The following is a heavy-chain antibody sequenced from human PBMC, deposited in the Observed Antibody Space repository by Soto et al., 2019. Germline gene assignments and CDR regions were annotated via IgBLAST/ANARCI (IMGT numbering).Heavy chain of an antibody. D-gene: IGHD6-13*01. V-gene: IGHV4-39*01. CDR3: ERSLGEVAASGNWFDP. J-gene: IGHJ5*02. CDR2: IYYSGST. CDR1: GGSISSSSYY. Sequence: QLQLHESGPGLVKPSETLSLTCTVSGGSISSSSYYWGWIRQPPGKGLEWIGSIYYSGSTYYNPSLKSRVTISVDTSRNQFSLKLSSVTAADTAVYYCERSLGEVAASGNWFDPWGQGTLVTVSS.